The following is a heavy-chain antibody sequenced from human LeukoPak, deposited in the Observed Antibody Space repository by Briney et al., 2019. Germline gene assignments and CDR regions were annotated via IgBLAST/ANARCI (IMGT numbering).Heavy chain of an antibody. CDR1: GFTFGTYA. J-gene: IGHJ4*02. CDR3: TTLGYHLDS. D-gene: IGHD5-18*01. V-gene: IGHV3-48*03. CDR2: FAGSDTTK. Sequence: GGSLRLSCAASGFTFGTYAMSWVRQAPGKGMEWVAYFAGSDTTKYYADSVRGRFTISRDNAKNSLYLQMNSLRAEDTALYYCTTLGYHLDSWGQGTLVTVSS.